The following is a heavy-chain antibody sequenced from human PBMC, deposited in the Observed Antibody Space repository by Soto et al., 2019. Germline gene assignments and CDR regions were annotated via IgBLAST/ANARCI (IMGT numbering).Heavy chain of an antibody. V-gene: IGHV2-5*02. CDR2: IYWDDDK. J-gene: IGHJ4*02. CDR1: GFSLSTSGVG. CDR3: AHTYYSDSSGAIDY. D-gene: IGHD3-22*01. Sequence: QITLKESGPTLVKPTQTLTLTCTFSGFSLSTSGVGVGWIRQPPGKALEWLALIYWDDDKRYSPSLKSRLTITKDTSKNQVVLTMTSMDPVDTATYYCAHTYYSDSSGAIDYWGQGTLVTVSS.